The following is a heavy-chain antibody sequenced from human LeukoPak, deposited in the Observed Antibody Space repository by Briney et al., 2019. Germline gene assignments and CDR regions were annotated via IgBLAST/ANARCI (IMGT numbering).Heavy chain of an antibody. V-gene: IGHV3-11*01. D-gene: IGHD3-9*01. Sequence: GGSLRLSCAASGFTFSDYYMSWIRQAPGKGLEWVSYISSSGSTIYYADSVKGRFTISRDNAKNSLYLQMNSLRAEDTAVCYCAGGYYDILTGYASDYWGQGTLVTVSS. CDR1: GFTFSDYY. CDR3: AGGYYDILTGYASDY. CDR2: ISSSGSTI. J-gene: IGHJ4*02.